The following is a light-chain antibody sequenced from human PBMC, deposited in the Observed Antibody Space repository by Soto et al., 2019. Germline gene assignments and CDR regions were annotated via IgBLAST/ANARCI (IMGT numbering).Light chain of an antibody. CDR3: QQYNSYSPLT. CDR2: DAS. V-gene: IGKV1-5*01. Sequence: DIQLTQSPSSVSASVGDRVTITCRASQTISSWLAWYQQKPGKAPKLLIYDASTLESGVPSRFSGSGSGTEFTLTISCLQPDDFATYYCQQYNSYSPLTFGGGTKVDIK. CDR1: QTISSW. J-gene: IGKJ4*01.